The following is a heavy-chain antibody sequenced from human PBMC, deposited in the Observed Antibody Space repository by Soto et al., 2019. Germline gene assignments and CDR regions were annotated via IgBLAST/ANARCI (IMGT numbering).Heavy chain of an antibody. CDR3: AGARRGSYYLFGVDY. J-gene: IGHJ4*02. V-gene: IGHV1-69*01. Sequence: QVQLVQSGAEVKKPGSSVKVSCKASGGTFSSYAISWVRQAPGQGLEWMGGIIPIFGTANYAQKCQGRVTITADESTSTAYMELSSLRSEDTAVYYCAGARRGSYYLFGVDYWGQGTLVTVSS. CDR2: IIPIFGTA. D-gene: IGHD1-26*01. CDR1: GGTFSSYA.